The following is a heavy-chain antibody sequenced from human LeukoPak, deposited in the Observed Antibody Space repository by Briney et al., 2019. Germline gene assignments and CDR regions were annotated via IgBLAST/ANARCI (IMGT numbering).Heavy chain of an antibody. CDR1: GFTFTNFA. CDR2: ISDDGNNK. V-gene: IGHV3-30*18. J-gene: IGHJ4*02. CDR3: AKGGPHYGSGSYYAFDY. Sequence: RSLRLSCAASGFTFTNFAMHWVRQAPGKGLEWVTVISDDGNNKYFADSVKGRFTISRDNSKNTLYLQMNSLRAEDTAVYYCAKGGPHYGSGSYYAFDYWGQGTLVTVSS. D-gene: IGHD3-10*01.